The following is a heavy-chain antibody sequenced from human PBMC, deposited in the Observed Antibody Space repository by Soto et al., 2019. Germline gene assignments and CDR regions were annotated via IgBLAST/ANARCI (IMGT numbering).Heavy chain of an antibody. Sequence: GGSLRLSCAASGFTFSSYAMHWVRQAPGKGLEWVAVISYDGSNKYYADSVKGRFTISRDNSKNTLYLQMNSLRAEDTAVYYCARDQGYSYGFDYWGQGTLVTVSS. CDR3: ARDQGYSYGFDY. CDR1: GFTFSSYA. D-gene: IGHD5-18*01. J-gene: IGHJ4*02. V-gene: IGHV3-30-3*01. CDR2: ISYDGSNK.